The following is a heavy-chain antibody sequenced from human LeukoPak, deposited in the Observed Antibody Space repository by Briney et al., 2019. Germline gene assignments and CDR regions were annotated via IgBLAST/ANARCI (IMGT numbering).Heavy chain of an antibody. Sequence: ASVKVSCKASGYTFTSYDLNWVRRATGQGLEWMGWMSPASGNTGYAQEFQGRVTMTRDTSVSTAYMELNSLRSEDTAVYYCARGPPNWGFDSWGQGTLVTVSS. CDR1: GYTFTSYD. V-gene: IGHV1-8*01. CDR2: MSPASGNT. CDR3: ARGPPNWGFDS. D-gene: IGHD7-27*01. J-gene: IGHJ4*02.